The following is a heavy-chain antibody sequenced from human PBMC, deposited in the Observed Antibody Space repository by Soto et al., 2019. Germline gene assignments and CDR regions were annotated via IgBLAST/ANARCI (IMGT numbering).Heavy chain of an antibody. CDR3: ATSYGSGYLAFAY. J-gene: IGHJ4*02. Sequence: QVQLVQSGAEVKRPGSSVKVYCKSSGDTFNFYSINWVRQAPGLGLEWLGRVNPILSLSNYAPRFQGRVTMTADKSTSTDYMILNSLKSEDTAIYYCATSYGSGYLAFAYWGQGALVTVSS. D-gene: IGHD3-10*01. V-gene: IGHV1-69*02. CDR2: VNPILSLS. CDR1: GDTFNFYS.